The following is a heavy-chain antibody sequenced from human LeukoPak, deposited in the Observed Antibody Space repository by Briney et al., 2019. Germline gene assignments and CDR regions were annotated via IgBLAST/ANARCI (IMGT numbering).Heavy chain of an antibody. Sequence: PGGSLRLSCAASGFTFSTCEMNWVRQAPGKGLEWVSYIDSSSSSIYYADSVKGRFTISRDNAKNSLYLQMNSLRAEGTAVYYCAKVGRSTRPGYWGQGTLVTVSS. CDR1: GFTFSTCE. CDR2: IDSSSSSI. CDR3: AKVGRSTRPGY. V-gene: IGHV3-48*03. J-gene: IGHJ4*02. D-gene: IGHD6-6*01.